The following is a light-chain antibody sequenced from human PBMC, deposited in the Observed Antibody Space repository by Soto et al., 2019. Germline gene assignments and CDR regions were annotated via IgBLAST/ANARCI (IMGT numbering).Light chain of an antibody. CDR3: QPRLNWPWT. J-gene: IGKJ1*01. CDR1: QSIGTY. V-gene: IGKV3-11*01. CDR2: ATS. Sequence: EIVLTQSPATLSLSPGEGVTLSCRASQSIGTYLAWYRQKPGQAPRLLIYATSNRATGTPDRFSGSGSGTDFTLTLSSLEPEDFAVYYWQPRLNWPWTFRQGTKVEIQ.